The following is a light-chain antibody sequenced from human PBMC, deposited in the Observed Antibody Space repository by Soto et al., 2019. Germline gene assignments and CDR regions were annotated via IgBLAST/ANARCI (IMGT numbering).Light chain of an antibody. CDR2: SAS. J-gene: IGKJ2*01. Sequence: IEVTQSPSSLSVSVGDRVTITCRASQNIGTSLNWYQMKLGRAPTLLIYSASTLQSGAPSRFSGGGSGTDFTLTINSLQPEDFATYSCQQTYNAPYTFGQGTTLEIK. CDR3: QQTYNAPYT. V-gene: IGKV1-39*01. CDR1: QNIGTS.